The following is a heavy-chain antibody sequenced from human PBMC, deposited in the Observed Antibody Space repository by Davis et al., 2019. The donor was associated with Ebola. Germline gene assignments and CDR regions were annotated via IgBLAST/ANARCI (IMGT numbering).Heavy chain of an antibody. J-gene: IGHJ6*02. CDR1: GFTFSDYY. Sequence: GGSLRLSCAASGFTFSDYYMNWIRQAPGKGLEWVPYISSSGSTIYYADSVKGRFTISRDNAKNSLYLQMNSLRAEDTAVYYCAREQQLTYYYYYGMDVWGQGTTVTVSS. CDR3: AREQQLTYYYYYGMDV. CDR2: ISSSGSTI. V-gene: IGHV3-11*01. D-gene: IGHD6-13*01.